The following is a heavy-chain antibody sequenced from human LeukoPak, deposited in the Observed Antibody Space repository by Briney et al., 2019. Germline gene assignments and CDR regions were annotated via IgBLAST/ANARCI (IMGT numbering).Heavy chain of an antibody. CDR3: ARDPDSSGYLLDY. CDR2: ISYDGSNK. CDR1: GFTFSSYA. J-gene: IGHJ4*02. Sequence: PGGSLRLSCAASGFTFSSYAMHWVRQAPGKGLEWVAVISYDGSNKYYADSVKGRFTISRDNSKNTLYLQMNSLRAEDTAVCYCARDPDSSGYLLDYWGQGTLVTVSS. D-gene: IGHD3-22*01. V-gene: IGHV3-30*04.